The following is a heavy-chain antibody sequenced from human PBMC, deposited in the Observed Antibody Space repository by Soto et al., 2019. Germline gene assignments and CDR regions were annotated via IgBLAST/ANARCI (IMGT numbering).Heavy chain of an antibody. Sequence: QVQLAQSGAEVKKPGSSVKVSCKASGGTFSTYVISWVRQAPGQGLEWMGGIIPVFGTTHYAQKFQGRVTITADESTSTAYMELSSLRSEDTAVYYCAREPPVGFCTSTSCFFDYWGQGTLVTVSS. CDR1: GGTFSTYV. J-gene: IGHJ4*02. V-gene: IGHV1-69*12. CDR3: AREPPVGFCTSTSCFFDY. CDR2: IIPVFGTT. D-gene: IGHD2-2*01.